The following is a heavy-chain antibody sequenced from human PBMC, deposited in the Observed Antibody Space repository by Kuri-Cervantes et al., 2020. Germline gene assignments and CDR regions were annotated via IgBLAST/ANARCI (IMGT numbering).Heavy chain of an antibody. Sequence: ASAKVSCKASGYTFTSYGISWMRQAPGQGLEWMGWISAYNGNTNYAQNVLGRVIMTTDTSTTTAYMELKSLRSDDTAVYYCARDVFGAAVASRAFDIWGQGTMVTVSS. D-gene: IGHD6-19*01. CDR3: ARDVFGAAVASRAFDI. CDR1: GYTFTSYG. CDR2: ISAYNGNT. J-gene: IGHJ3*02. V-gene: IGHV1-18*01.